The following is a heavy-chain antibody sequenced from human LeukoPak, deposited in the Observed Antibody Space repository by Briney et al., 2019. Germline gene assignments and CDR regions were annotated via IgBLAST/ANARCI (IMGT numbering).Heavy chain of an antibody. V-gene: IGHV1-46*01. CDR3: ARDKGLAAAGHWYFDL. Sequence: ASVKVSCKASGYTFTSYYMHWVRQAPGQGLEWMGIINPSGGSTSYAQKFQGRVTMTRDTSTSTVYMELSSLRSEDTAVYYCARDKGLAAAGHWYFDLWGRGTLVTVSS. J-gene: IGHJ2*01. CDR2: INPSGGST. D-gene: IGHD6-13*01. CDR1: GYTFTSYY.